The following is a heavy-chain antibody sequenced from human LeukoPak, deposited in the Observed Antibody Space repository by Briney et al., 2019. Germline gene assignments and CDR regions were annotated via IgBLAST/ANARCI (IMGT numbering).Heavy chain of an antibody. V-gene: IGHV3-53*04. CDR1: GVNVSSDY. CDR3: ASRMTF. J-gene: IGHJ4*02. CDR2: IYSGGSA. Sequence: GGSLRLSCVASGVNVSSDYMSWVRQAPGKGLQWVSLIYSGGSAYYADSVKGRFTIYRHNSKNTLYLQMGRLRTEDTATYYCASRMTFGGPGTLVTVSS. D-gene: IGHD2/OR15-2a*01.